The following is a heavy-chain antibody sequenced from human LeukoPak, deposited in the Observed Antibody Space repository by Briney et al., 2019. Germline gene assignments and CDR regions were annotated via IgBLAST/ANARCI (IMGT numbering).Heavy chain of an antibody. Sequence: GGSLRLSCAASGFTFSSYWMSWVRQAPGKGLEWVANIKQDGSEKYYVDSVKGRFTISRDNAKNSLYLQMNSLRAEDTAVYYCARYMYYDILRPFDYWGQGTLVTVSS. CDR2: IKQDGSEK. CDR1: GFTFSSYW. CDR3: ARYMYYDILRPFDY. D-gene: IGHD3-9*01. V-gene: IGHV3-7*01. J-gene: IGHJ4*02.